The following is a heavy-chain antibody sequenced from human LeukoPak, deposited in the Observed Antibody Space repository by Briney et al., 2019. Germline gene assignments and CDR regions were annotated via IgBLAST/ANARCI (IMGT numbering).Heavy chain of an antibody. CDR3: ARDMLLWFGEFRGMDV. J-gene: IGHJ6*02. Sequence: QPGGSLRLSCAASGFTVSSNYMSWVRQAPGKGLEWGSVIYSGGSTYYADSVKGRFTISRDNSKNTLYLQMNSLRAEDTPVYYCARDMLLWFGEFRGMDVWGQGTTVTVSS. CDR1: GFTVSSNY. V-gene: IGHV3-66*01. D-gene: IGHD3-10*01. CDR2: IYSGGST.